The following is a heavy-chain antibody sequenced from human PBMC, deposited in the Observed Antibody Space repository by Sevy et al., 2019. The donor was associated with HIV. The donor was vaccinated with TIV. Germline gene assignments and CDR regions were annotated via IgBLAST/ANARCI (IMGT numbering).Heavy chain of an antibody. CDR1: GYSIRSDDY. Sequence: SETLSLTCAVSGYSIRSDDYWVWIRQPPGKGLEWIGNIFHSGSTYYNPSLKSRVSVSVDTSMNQCSLKLNSVTAADTAVYYCARTLRGNFDSRASAFDISGQGTMVTVSS. CDR3: ARTLRGNFDSRASAFDI. V-gene: IGHV4-38-2*01. D-gene: IGHD3-22*01. CDR2: IFHSGST. J-gene: IGHJ3*02.